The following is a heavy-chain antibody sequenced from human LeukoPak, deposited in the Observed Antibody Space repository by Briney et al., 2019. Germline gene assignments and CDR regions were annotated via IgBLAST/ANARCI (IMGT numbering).Heavy chain of an antibody. Sequence: SETLSLTCAVYGGSFSGYYWSWIRQPPGKGLEWIGEINHSGSTNYNPSLKSRVTISVDTSKNQFSLKLSSVTAADTAVYYCARAPRSSPYYYYYYGRDVWGQGTTVTVSS. CDR1: GGSFSGYY. V-gene: IGHV4-34*01. D-gene: IGHD6-6*01. J-gene: IGHJ6*02. CDR3: ARAPRSSPYYYYYYGRDV. CDR2: INHSGST.